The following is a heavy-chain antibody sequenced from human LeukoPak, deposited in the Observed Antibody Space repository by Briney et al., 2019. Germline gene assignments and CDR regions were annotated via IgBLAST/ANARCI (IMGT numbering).Heavy chain of an antibody. CDR2: IYQSGTT. J-gene: IGHJ4*02. D-gene: IGHD4/OR15-4a*01. Sequence: SETLSLTCIVSGGSIASNGYYWAWIRQPPGMGLEWMGSIYQSGTTYYNSSLKSRVSMSIATSKNQFSLTLRSVTAADTAVYFCARGGTMVSTIGYWGQGTLVTVSS. V-gene: IGHV4-39*07. CDR1: GGSIASNGYY. CDR3: ARGGTMVSTIGY.